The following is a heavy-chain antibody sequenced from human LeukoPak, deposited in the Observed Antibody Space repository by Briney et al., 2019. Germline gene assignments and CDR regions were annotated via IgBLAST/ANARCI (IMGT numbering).Heavy chain of an antibody. CDR3: ARFRDYYFDY. Sequence: SETLSLTCTVSGGSISSGGYYWSWIRQHPGKGLEWIGYIYYSGNTYYSPSFKSRVTMSVDTSKNQFSLWLSSVTAADTAVYFCARFRDYYFDYWGQGTLVTVSS. D-gene: IGHD3/OR15-3a*01. J-gene: IGHJ4*02. CDR1: GGSISSGGYY. V-gene: IGHV4-31*03. CDR2: IYYSGNT.